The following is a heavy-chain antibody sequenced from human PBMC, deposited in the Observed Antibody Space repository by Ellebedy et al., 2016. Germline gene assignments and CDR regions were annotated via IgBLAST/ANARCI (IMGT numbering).Heavy chain of an antibody. D-gene: IGHD3-10*01. Sequence: GESLKISCAASGFRFSSYGMQWVRQAPGKGLEWVAFVTFDGSKQFYPDSLKGRFTISRDNARNSLFLQMNSLRDEDTAVYYCAKSGESAYYFDFWGQGTPVTVSS. CDR1: GFRFSSYG. J-gene: IGHJ4*02. CDR3: AKSGESAYYFDF. CDR2: VTFDGSKQ. V-gene: IGHV3-30*18.